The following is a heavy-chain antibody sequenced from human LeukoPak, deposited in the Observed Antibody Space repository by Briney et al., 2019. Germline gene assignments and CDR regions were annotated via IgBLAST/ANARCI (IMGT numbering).Heavy chain of an antibody. Sequence: ASVKVSCKASGYTFTGYYMHWVRQAPGQGLEWMGWINPNSGGTNYAQKFQGRVTMTRDTSISTVYMELSRLRSDDTAVYYCAILLGQGDNWNDPYFDYWGQGTLVTVSS. D-gene: IGHD1-1*01. J-gene: IGHJ4*02. V-gene: IGHV1-2*02. CDR2: INPNSGGT. CDR1: GYTFTGYY. CDR3: AILLGQGDNWNDPYFDY.